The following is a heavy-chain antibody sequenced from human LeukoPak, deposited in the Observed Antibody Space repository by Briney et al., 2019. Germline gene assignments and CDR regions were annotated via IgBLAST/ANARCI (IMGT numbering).Heavy chain of an antibody. D-gene: IGHD2-2*01. CDR3: ARDLSSTWQGYYYYYMDV. J-gene: IGHJ6*03. CDR1: GYTFTTYY. CDR2: ISPSGGST. V-gene: IGHV1-46*01. Sequence: GASVKVSCKASGYTFTTYYMHWVRQAPGQGLEWMGIISPSGGSTSYAQKFQGRVTMTRDMSASTVYMELSSLRSEDTAVYYCARDLSSTWQGYYYYYMDVWGKGTTVTVSS.